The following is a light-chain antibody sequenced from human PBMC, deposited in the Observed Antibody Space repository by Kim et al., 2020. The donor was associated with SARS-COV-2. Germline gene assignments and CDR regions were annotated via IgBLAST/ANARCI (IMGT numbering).Light chain of an antibody. CDR1: KSVLDSNNNLNY. CDR2: GAS. CDR3: QQYYSDYPT. V-gene: IGKV4-1*01. Sequence: ATINYKSSKSVLDSNNNLNYLAWYQQKPGKPPQLLIYGASSRQSGVPARFSGSGSGTDFTLTISSLQAEDVAVYYCQQYYSDYPTFGGGTKVDIK. J-gene: IGKJ4*01.